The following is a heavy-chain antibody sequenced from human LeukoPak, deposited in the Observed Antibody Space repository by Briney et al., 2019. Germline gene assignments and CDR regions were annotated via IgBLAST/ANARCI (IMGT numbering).Heavy chain of an antibody. V-gene: IGHV3-64*01. D-gene: IGHD3-3*01. CDR2: ISSNGGST. Sequence: GGSLRLSCAASGFTFSSYAMQWVRQAPGKGLEYVSAISSNGGSTYYANSVKGRFTISRDNSKNTLYLQMGSLRAEDMAVYYCARFGRFLEWLPGEDYWGQGTLVTVSS. CDR1: GFTFSSYA. CDR3: ARFGRFLEWLPGEDY. J-gene: IGHJ4*02.